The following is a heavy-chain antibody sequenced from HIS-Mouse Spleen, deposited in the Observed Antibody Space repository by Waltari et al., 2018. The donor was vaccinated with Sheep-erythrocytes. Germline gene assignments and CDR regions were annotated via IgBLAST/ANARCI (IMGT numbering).Heavy chain of an antibody. J-gene: IGHJ4*02. D-gene: IGHD7-27*01. CDR1: GGPYRRGHSY. CDR2: IYYSGST. Sequence: QVQLQESGPGLVKPSQTLSLTCTVPGGPYRRGHSYWSWIRQPPGKGLEWIGYIYYSGSTYYNPSLKSRVTISVDTSKNQFSLKLSSVTAADTAVYYCARALANWGSSFDYWGQGTLVTVSS. V-gene: IGHV4-30-4*01. CDR3: ARALANWGSSFDY.